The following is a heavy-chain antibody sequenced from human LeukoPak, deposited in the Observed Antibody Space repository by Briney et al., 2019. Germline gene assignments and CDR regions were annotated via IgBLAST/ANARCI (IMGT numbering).Heavy chain of an antibody. CDR3: ARGETYSSSWHTFDY. CDR1: GYTFTSYG. Sequence: GASVKVSCKASGYTFTSYGISWVRQAPGQGLEWMGWISAYNGNTNYAQKLQGRVTMTTDTSTSTAYMELRSLRSDDTAVYYCARGETYSSSWHTFDYWGQGTLVTVSS. J-gene: IGHJ4*02. V-gene: IGHV1-18*01. CDR2: ISAYNGNT. D-gene: IGHD6-13*01.